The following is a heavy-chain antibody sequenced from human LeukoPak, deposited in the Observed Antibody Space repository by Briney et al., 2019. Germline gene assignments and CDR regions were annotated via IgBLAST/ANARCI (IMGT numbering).Heavy chain of an antibody. CDR1: GFTFSSYA. J-gene: IGHJ4*02. V-gene: IGHV3-30*04. D-gene: IGHD6-13*01. CDR2: ISYDGSNK. Sequence: GGSLRLSCAASGFTFSSYAMHWVRQAPGKGLEWVAVISYDGSNKYYADSVKGRFTISRDNSKNTLYLQMNSLRAEDTAVYYCAKGGIAAAGIFTQFDYWGQGTLVTVSS. CDR3: AKGGIAAAGIFTQFDY.